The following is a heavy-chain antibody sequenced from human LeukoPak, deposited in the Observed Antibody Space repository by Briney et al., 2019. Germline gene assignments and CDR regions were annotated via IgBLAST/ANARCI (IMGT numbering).Heavy chain of an antibody. D-gene: IGHD5-18*01. V-gene: IGHV4-59*12. CDR3: AREARRGYSYGLDY. J-gene: IGHJ4*02. CDR1: GGSISSYY. CDR2: ISYSGNT. Sequence: SETLSLTCTVSGGSISSYYWSWIRQPPGKGLEWIGYISYSGNTNYNPSLKSRVTISVDTSKNQFSLKLSSVTAADTAVYYCAREARRGYSYGLDYWGQGTLVTVSS.